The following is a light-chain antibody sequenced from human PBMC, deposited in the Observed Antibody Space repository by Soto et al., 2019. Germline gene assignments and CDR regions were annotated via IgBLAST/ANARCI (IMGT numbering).Light chain of an antibody. V-gene: IGKV3-20*01. J-gene: IGKJ3*01. CDR3: QQYGSAPFT. Sequence: VLTQSPGTLSLSPGERATLSCRASQSVSSSFLAWYQPRPGQAPRLLIHGISTRATGIPDRFSGSGSGTEFTLTINRLQPEDFALYFCQQYGSAPFTFGPGTKLEIK. CDR2: GIS. CDR1: QSVSSSF.